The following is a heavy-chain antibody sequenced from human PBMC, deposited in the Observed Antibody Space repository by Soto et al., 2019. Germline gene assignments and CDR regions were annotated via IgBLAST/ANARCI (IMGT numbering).Heavy chain of an antibody. Sequence: QVQLVQSGAEVKKPGASVKVSCKASGYSFSNYGISWVRQAPGQGLEWMGWISDYNGNRNYAQKFQGRVTMTTDTSTSTAYMELRSLRSHDTAVYYCARDLGYASGSLYIAASGYWGQGTLVTVSS. CDR2: ISDYNGNR. J-gene: IGHJ4*02. CDR1: GYSFSNYG. V-gene: IGHV1-18*01. D-gene: IGHD3-10*01. CDR3: ARDLGYASGSLYIAASGY.